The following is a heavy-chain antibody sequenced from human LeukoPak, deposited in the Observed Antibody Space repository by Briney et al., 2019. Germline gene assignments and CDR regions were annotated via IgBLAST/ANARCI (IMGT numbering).Heavy chain of an antibody. J-gene: IGHJ4*02. CDR1: GFTFSNYS. D-gene: IGHD6-19*01. V-gene: IGHV3-21*01. Sequence: PGWALRLSRAASGFTFSNYSMNWVGQAPAKGLEWVSAISSSSSCIYYADSVKGRFTISRDNAKNSLYLQMNSLRAEDTAVYYCARERKQWLVKANYFDYWGQGTLVTVSS. CDR3: ARERKQWLVKANYFDY. CDR2: ISSSSSCI.